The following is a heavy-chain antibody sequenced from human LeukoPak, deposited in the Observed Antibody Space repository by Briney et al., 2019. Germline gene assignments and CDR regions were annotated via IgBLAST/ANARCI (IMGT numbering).Heavy chain of an antibody. J-gene: IGHJ6*02. CDR3: ARQPSSLQWLLFYYGMDV. Sequence: SETLSLTCTVSGGSISSSSYYWGWIRQPPGKGLEWIGSIYYSGSTYYNPSLKSRVTISVDTSKNQFSLKLSSVTAADTAVYYCARQPSSLQWLLFYYGMDVWGQGTTVTVSS. CDR1: GGSISSSSYY. V-gene: IGHV4-39*01. D-gene: IGHD3-3*01. CDR2: IYYSGST.